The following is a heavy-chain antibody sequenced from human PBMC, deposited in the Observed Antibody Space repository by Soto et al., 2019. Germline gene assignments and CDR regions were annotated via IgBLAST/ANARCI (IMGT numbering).Heavy chain of an antibody. CDR1: GFTFSTYA. D-gene: IGHD3-3*01. Sequence: GSLRLSCASSGFTFSTYAMTWVRQAPGKGLEWVSIISSSGDGTYYVDSVKGRFTISRDNSRNTLSLQMNSLRAEDTAVYYCAKNGDFWSWGMDVWGQGTTVTVSS. J-gene: IGHJ6*02. V-gene: IGHV3-23*01. CDR3: AKNGDFWSWGMDV. CDR2: ISSSGDGT.